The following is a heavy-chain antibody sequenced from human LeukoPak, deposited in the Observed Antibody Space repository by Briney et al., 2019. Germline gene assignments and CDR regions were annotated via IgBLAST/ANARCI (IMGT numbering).Heavy chain of an antibody. CDR2: IRSKAYGGTT. CDR1: GFTFGDYA. Sequence: GGSLRLSCTASGFTFGDYAMSWVRQAPGKGLEWVGFIRSKAYGGTTEYAASVKGRFTISRDDSKSIAYLQMNSLKTEDTAVYYCTRVDWYNWNDGENWFDPWGQGTLVTVSS. V-gene: IGHV3-49*04. J-gene: IGHJ5*02. D-gene: IGHD1-1*01. CDR3: TRVDWYNWNDGENWFDP.